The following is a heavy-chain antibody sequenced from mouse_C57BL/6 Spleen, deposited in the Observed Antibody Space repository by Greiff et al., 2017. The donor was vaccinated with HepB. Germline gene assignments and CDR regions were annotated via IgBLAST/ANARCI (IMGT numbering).Heavy chain of an antibody. CDR2: FYPGSGSI. V-gene: IGHV1-62-2*01. J-gene: IGHJ3*01. CDR3: ARHEEEDGYYAWFAY. CDR1: GYTFTEYT. D-gene: IGHD2-3*01. Sequence: QVQLQQSGAELVKPGASVKLSCKASGYTFTEYTIHWVKQRSGQGLEWIGCFYPGSGSIKYNEKFKDKATLTGDKSASTVYMELSRLTSEDAAVYYCARHEEEDGYYAWFAYWGQGTLVTVSA.